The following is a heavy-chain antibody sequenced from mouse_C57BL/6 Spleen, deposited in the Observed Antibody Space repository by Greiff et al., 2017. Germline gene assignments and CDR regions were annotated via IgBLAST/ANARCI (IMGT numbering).Heavy chain of an antibody. CDR2: ISNLAYSI. CDR3: ARRGYGEDYAMDY. CDR1: GFTFSDYG. D-gene: IGHD1-1*01. J-gene: IGHJ4*01. Sequence: EVQGVESGGGLVQPGGSLKLSCAASGFTFSDYGMAWVRQAPRKGPEWVAFISNLAYSIYYADTVTGRFTISRENAKNTLYLERSSLRSEDTAMYYCARRGYGEDYAMDYWGQGTSVTVSS. V-gene: IGHV5-15*01.